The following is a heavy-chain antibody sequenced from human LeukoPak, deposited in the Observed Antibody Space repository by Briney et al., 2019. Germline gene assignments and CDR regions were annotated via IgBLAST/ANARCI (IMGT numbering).Heavy chain of an antibody. J-gene: IGHJ1*01. V-gene: IGHV3-7*01. Sequence: GGSLRLSCAASGFTFSSYWMSWVRQAPGKGLEWVANIKQDGSEKYYVDSVKGRFTISRDNAKNSLYLQMNSLRAEDTAVYYCARRSSSWYLRYFQHWGQGTLVTVSS. CDR2: IKQDGSEK. CDR1: GFTFSSYW. D-gene: IGHD6-13*01. CDR3: ARRSSSWYLRYFQH.